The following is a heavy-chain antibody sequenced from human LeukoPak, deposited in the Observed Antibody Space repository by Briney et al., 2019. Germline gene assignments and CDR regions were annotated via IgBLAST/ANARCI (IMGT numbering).Heavy chain of an antibody. CDR1: GGTFSSYA. CDR3: ARLPERWLPLDY. J-gene: IGHJ4*02. Sequence: SVKVSCKASGGTFSSYAISWVRQAPGQGLEWMGGIIPIFGTANYAQKFQGRITITADESTSTAYMELSSLRSEDTAVYYCARLPERWLPLDYWGQGTLVTVSS. CDR2: IIPIFGTA. V-gene: IGHV1-69*13. D-gene: IGHD5-24*01.